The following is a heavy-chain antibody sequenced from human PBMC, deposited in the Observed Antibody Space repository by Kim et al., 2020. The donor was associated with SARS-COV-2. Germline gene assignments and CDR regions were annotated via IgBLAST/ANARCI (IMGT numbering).Heavy chain of an antibody. CDR3: ARTRITMVRGVEAFYYGMDV. CDR1: GGTFSSYA. V-gene: IGHV1-69*13. CDR2: IIPIFGTA. D-gene: IGHD3-10*01. Sequence: SVKVSCKASGGTFSSYAISWVRQAPGQGLEWMGGIIPIFGTANYAQKFQGRVTITADESTSTAYMELSSLRSEDTAVYYCARTRITMVRGVEAFYYGMDVWGQGTTVTVSS. J-gene: IGHJ6*02.